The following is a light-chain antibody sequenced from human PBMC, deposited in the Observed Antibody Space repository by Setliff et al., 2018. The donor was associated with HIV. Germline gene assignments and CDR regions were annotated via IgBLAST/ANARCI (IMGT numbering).Light chain of an antibody. J-gene: IGLJ1*01. CDR3: SSYTSSSTLNYV. CDR1: SSDVGGYNY. V-gene: IGLV2-14*03. CDR2: DVS. Sequence: ALTQPASVSGSPGQSITISCTGTSSDVGGYNYVSWYQQHPGKAPKLMIYDVSNRPSGVSNRFSGSKSGNTASLTISGLQAEDEADYYCSSYTSSSTLNYVFGTGTKVTVL.